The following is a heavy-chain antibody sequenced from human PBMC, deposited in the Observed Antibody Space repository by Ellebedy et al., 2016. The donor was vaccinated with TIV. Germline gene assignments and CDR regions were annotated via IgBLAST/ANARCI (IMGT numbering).Heavy chain of an antibody. CDR3: AKDRSRYDFWSGYYRDPYYYYGMDV. D-gene: IGHD3-3*01. J-gene: IGHJ6*02. CDR2: ISGSGGST. Sequence: GGSLRLSCAASGFTFSSYAMSWVRQAPGKGLEWVSAISGSGGSTYYADSVKGRFTISRDNSKNTLYLQMNSLRAEDTAVYYCAKDRSRYDFWSGYYRDPYYYYGMDVWGQGTTVTVSS. CDR1: GFTFSSYA. V-gene: IGHV3-23*01.